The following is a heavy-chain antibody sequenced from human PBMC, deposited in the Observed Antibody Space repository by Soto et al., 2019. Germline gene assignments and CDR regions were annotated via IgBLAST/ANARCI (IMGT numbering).Heavy chain of an antibody. CDR2: ISSSSSYI. D-gene: IGHD2-21*02. CDR3: ARENSRDGPPNWFDP. V-gene: IGHV3-21*01. J-gene: IGHJ5*02. CDR1: GFTFSSYS. Sequence: SGGSLRLSCAASGFTFSSYSMNWVRQAPGKGLEWVPSISSSSSYIYYADSVKGRFTISRDNAKNSLYLQMNSLRAEDTAVYYCARENSRDGPPNWFDPWGQGTLVTVSS.